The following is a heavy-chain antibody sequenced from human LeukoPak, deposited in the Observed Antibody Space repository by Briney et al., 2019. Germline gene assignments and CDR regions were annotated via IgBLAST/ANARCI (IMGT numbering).Heavy chain of an antibody. D-gene: IGHD1-26*01. J-gene: IGHJ6*03. CDR3: AKVAEVGATGYYYYMDV. Sequence: GGSLRLSCAASGFTFSNAWMSWVRQAPGKGLEWVGRIKSKTDGGTTDYAAPVKGRFTISRDSSKNTLYLQMNGLRAEDTAVYYCAKVAEVGATGYYYYMDVWGKGTTVTISS. CDR2: IKSKTDGGTT. V-gene: IGHV3-15*01. CDR1: GFTFSNAW.